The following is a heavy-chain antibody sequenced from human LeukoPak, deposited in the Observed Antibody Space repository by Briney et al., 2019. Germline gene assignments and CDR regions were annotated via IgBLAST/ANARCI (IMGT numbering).Heavy chain of an antibody. CDR1: GGSFSGYY. J-gene: IGHJ4*02. D-gene: IGHD3-10*01. CDR3: ARDGVPGPLSFGELDY. CDR2: TYHSGGT. V-gene: IGHV4-34*01. Sequence: SETLSLTCAVYGGSFSGYYWSWIRQPPGKGLEWIGSTYHSGGTYYTPPLKSRVTISVHTSKTQFSLNLSSLTAADTAVYYCARDGVPGPLSFGELDYWGQGTLVTASS.